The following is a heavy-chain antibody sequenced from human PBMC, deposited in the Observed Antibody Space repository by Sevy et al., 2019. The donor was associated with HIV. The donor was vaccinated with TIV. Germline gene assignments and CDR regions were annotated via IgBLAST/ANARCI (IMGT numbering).Heavy chain of an antibody. CDR1: GFTFSSYA. D-gene: IGHD6-19*01. V-gene: IGHV3-23*01. CDR2: ISGSGGST. CDR3: AKDLDSSGSLFDY. J-gene: IGHJ4*02. Sequence: GGSLRLSCAASGFTFSSYAMSWVRQAPGQGLEWVSAISGSGGSTYYADSVKGRFTISRDNSKNTLYLQMNSLRAEETAVYYCAKDLDSSGSLFDYWGQGTLVTVSS.